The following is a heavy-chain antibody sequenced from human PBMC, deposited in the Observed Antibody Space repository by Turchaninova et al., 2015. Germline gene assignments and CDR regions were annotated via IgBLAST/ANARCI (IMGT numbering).Heavy chain of an antibody. CDR3: AGPSFLTLT. D-gene: IGHD3-3*02. CDR1: GDLVSRQSYA. V-gene: IGHV6-1*01. Sequence: APDMLKPAHTLSRTVAISGDLVSRQSYAWHWIRQSPSRGLEWLGSVYYWSKWYDDYAVSVRGRITIIPDSSRNQFSLQLNSVTPEDTAVYYCAGPSFLTLTWGQGTLVTVSS. J-gene: IGHJ5*02. CDR2: VYYWSKWYD.